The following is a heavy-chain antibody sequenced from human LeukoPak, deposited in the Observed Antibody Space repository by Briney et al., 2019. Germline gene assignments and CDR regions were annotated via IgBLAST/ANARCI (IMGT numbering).Heavy chain of an antibody. J-gene: IGHJ4*02. V-gene: IGHV1-2*02. CDR2: INPNSGGT. CDR3: ARDTYGSGSSDFDD. D-gene: IGHD3-10*01. CDR1: GYTFTGYY. Sequence: GASVKVSCKASGYTFTGYYMHWVRQAPGQGLEWMGWINPNSGGTNYAQKFQGRVTMTRDTSISTAYMELSRLRSDDTAVYYCARDTYGSGSSDFDDWGQGTLVIVSS.